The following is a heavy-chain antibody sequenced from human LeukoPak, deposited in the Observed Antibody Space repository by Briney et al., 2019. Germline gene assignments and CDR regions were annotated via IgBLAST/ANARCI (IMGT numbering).Heavy chain of an antibody. J-gene: IGHJ6*02. CDR2: ISAYNGNT. CDR1: GYTFTIYG. Sequence: ASVKVSCKASGYTFTIYGISWVRQAPGQGVEWMGWISAYNGNTNYAQKLQGRVTMTTDTSTSTAYMELRSLRSDDTAVYYCASGGAVAGDYYYGMDVWGQGTTVTVSS. CDR3: ASGGAVAGDYYYGMDV. V-gene: IGHV1-18*01. D-gene: IGHD6-19*01.